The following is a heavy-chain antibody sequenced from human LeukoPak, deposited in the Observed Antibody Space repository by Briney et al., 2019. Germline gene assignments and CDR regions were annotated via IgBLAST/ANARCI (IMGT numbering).Heavy chain of an antibody. J-gene: IGHJ5*02. Sequence: RSSETLSLTCTVSGGSISSGSDYWRWIRQPAGKGREWIGRIYTSGSTNYNPSLKSRVSISVDTSKNQFSLKLSSVTVADTAVYYCARGGYSGNDWNHWGQGTLVTVSS. D-gene: IGHD5-12*01. CDR1: GGSISSGSDY. V-gene: IGHV4-61*02. CDR2: IYTSGST. CDR3: ARGGYSGNDWNH.